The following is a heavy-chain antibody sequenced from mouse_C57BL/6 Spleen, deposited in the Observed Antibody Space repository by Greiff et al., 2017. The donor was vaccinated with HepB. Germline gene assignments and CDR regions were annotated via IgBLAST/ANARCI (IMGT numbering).Heavy chain of an antibody. CDR2: IDPSDSYT. CDR1: GYTFTSYW. CDR3: ARYRALTVMDY. J-gene: IGHJ4*01. V-gene: IGHV1-69*01. Sequence: QVQLQQPGAELVMPGASVKLSCKASGYTFTSYWMHWVKQRPGQGLEWIGEIDPSDSYTNYNQKFKGKSTLTVDKSASTAYMQLSSLTSEDSAVYYCARYRALTVMDYWGQGTSVTVSS. D-gene: IGHD2-14*01.